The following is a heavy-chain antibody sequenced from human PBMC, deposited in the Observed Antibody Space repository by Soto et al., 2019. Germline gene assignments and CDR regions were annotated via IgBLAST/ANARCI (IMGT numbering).Heavy chain of an antibody. CDR3: AIERGIWEVVTAIYYYYGMDV. Sequence: PGGSLRLSCAASGFTFSSYAMNWVRQAPGRGLEWVSAIFAGGTGGTGTSYADCVKGRFTISRDNSKNTLYLQMNSLSAEDTAVYYCAIERGIWEVVTAIYYYYGMDVWGQGTTVTGSS. V-gene: IGHV3-23*01. D-gene: IGHD2-21*02. CDR2: IFAGGTGGTGT. J-gene: IGHJ6*02. CDR1: GFTFSSYA.